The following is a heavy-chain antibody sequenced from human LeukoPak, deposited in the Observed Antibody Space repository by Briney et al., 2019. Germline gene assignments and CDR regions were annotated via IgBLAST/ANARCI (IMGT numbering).Heavy chain of an antibody. V-gene: IGHV3-23*01. J-gene: IGHJ4*02. CDR3: ARDPRDIVVLPAAADY. Sequence: GGSLRLSCAASGFTFSSYAMSWVRQAPGKGLEWVSSISGSGGSTYYADSVKGRFAISRDSSKNTLCLQMNSLRAEDTAAYYCARDPRDIVVLPAAADYWGQGTLVTVSS. CDR2: ISGSGGST. CDR1: GFTFSSYA. D-gene: IGHD2-2*01.